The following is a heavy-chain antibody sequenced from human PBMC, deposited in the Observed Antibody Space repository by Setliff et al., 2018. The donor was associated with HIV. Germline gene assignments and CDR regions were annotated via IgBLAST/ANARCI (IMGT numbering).Heavy chain of an antibody. CDR3: ARAYNVYDYRFDSSGYDY. Sequence: GGSLRLSCAASGFTFSSYAMSWVRQAAGKGLEWVSAISGSGGSTYYADSVKGRFTISRDNSKNTLYLQMNTLRAEDTAVYYCARAYNVYDYRFDSSGYDYWGQGTLVTVSS. J-gene: IGHJ4*02. CDR1: GFTFSSYA. CDR2: ISGSGGST. V-gene: IGHV3-23*01. D-gene: IGHD3-22*01.